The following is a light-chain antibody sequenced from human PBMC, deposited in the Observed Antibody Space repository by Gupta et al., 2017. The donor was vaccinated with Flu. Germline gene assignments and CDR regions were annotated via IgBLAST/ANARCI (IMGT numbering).Light chain of an antibody. CDR3: HQSGSLPRT. Sequence: KEKVTITCRASQSIGSSLHWYQQKPDQSPKLLIKYASQSFSGVPSRFSGSGSGTDFTLTINSLEAEDAATYYCHQSGSLPRTFGQGTKVEIK. J-gene: IGKJ1*01. V-gene: IGKV6-21*01. CDR2: YAS. CDR1: QSIGSS.